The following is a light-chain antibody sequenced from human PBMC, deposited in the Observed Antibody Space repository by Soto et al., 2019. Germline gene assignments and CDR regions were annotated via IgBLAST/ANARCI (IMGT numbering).Light chain of an antibody. CDR2: DVS. CDR3: SSYTYTSTLVI. J-gene: IGLJ2*01. V-gene: IGLV2-14*03. Sequence: QSALTQPASVSGSPGQSIAISCTGTSSDVGAHNYVSWYQQHPGKAPKLIIYDVSNRPSGVSTRFSGFKSGTTASLTISGLQAEDEADYYCSSYTYTSTLVIFGGGTKLTVL. CDR1: SSDVGAHNY.